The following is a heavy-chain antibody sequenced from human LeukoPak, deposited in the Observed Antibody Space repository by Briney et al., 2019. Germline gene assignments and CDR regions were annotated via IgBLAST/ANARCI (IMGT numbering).Heavy chain of an antibody. CDR3: ARDIAVAGNYFDY. J-gene: IGHJ4*02. D-gene: IGHD6-19*01. V-gene: IGHV3-64*04. CDR1: GFTFSSYA. Sequence: GGSLRLSCAASGFTFSSYAMHWVRQAPGKGLEYVSAMSSNGGTTDYADSVKGRFTISRDNAKNTLYLQMNSLRAEDTAVYYCARDIAVAGNYFDYWGQGTLVTVSS. CDR2: MSSNGGTT.